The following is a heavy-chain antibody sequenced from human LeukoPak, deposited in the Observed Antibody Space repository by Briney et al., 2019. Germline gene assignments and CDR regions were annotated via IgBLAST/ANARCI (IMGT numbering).Heavy chain of an antibody. CDR1: GYTFTRYY. J-gene: IGHJ3*02. Sequence: ASVKVSCKHSGYTFTRYYIHWVRQAPGQELEWMGWINPNSGGTNYAQTFQGRGTMTRDTSISTAYMELSRLRSDDTAVYYCARAPKPVLLWFGDAFDIWGQGTMVTVSS. CDR2: INPNSGGT. D-gene: IGHD3-10*01. CDR3: ARAPKPVLLWFGDAFDI. V-gene: IGHV1-2*02.